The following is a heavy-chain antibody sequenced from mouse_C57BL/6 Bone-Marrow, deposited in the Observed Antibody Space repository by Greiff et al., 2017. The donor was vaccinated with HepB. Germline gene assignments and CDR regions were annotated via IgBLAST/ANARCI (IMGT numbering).Heavy chain of an antibody. CDR3: ARELHSWFAY. D-gene: IGHD2-12*01. Sequence: VQLQQSGAELVRPGASVKLSCKASGYTFTDYYINWVKQRPGQGLEWIARIYPGSGNTYYNEKFKGKATLTAEKSSSTAYMQLSSLTSEDSAVYFCARELHSWFAYWGQGTLVTVSA. V-gene: IGHV1-76*01. CDR1: GYTFTDYY. J-gene: IGHJ3*01. CDR2: IYPGSGNT.